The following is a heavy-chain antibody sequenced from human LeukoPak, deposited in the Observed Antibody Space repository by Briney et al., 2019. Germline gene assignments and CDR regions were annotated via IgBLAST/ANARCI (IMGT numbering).Heavy chain of an antibody. J-gene: IGHJ3*02. CDR1: GFTVSSNY. CDR2: ISTSSSYI. Sequence: GGSLRLSCAASGFTVSSNYMSWVRQAPGKGLEWVSSISTSSSYIYYADSVKGRFTISRDNAKKSLYLQMNSLRADDTAVYYCARGASVVAGNDNAFDIWGQGTMVTVSS. CDR3: ARGASVVAGNDNAFDI. V-gene: IGHV3-21*01. D-gene: IGHD6-19*01.